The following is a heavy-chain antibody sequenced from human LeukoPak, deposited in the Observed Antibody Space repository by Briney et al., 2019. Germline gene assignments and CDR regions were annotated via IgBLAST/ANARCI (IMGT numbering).Heavy chain of an antibody. CDR1: GFPFSSYS. CDR3: ARDLGDFSSLMDV. CDR2: ISYDGSNK. Sequence: GGSLRLSCAASGFPFSSYSMTWVRQAPGKGLEWVAVISYDGSNKYYADSVKGRFTISRDNSKNTLYLQMNSLRAEDTAVYYCARDLGDFSSLMDVWGQGTTVTVSS. V-gene: IGHV3-30-3*01. D-gene: IGHD3-3*01. J-gene: IGHJ6*02.